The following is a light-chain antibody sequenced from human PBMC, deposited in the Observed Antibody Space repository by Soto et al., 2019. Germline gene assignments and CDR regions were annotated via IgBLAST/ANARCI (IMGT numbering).Light chain of an antibody. CDR1: QSVSGSY. V-gene: IGKV3-20*01. Sequence: EIVLTQSPGTLSLSPGERATLSCRASQSVSGSYLAWHQQKPGQAPRLLIYGASSRATGIPDRLSGSGSGTDFTLTINRLEPEDFAVYYCQLYGISPHFGQGTRLEIK. CDR2: GAS. CDR3: QLYGISPH. J-gene: IGKJ5*01.